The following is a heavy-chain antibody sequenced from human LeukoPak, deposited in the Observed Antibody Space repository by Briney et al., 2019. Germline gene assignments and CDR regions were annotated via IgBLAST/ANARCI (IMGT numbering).Heavy chain of an antibody. V-gene: IGHV3-66*01. Sequence: GGSLRLSCAASGFTLTRNHMNWVRQVPGKGLEWVSIIYSSDATYYADSVKGRFTVSRDKAKNTLYLQMNSLRADDTAVYYCARETPGSRVFDSWGQGALVTVSS. J-gene: IGHJ4*02. CDR3: ARETPGSRVFDS. CDR1: GFTLTRNH. D-gene: IGHD1-14*01. CDR2: IYSSDAT.